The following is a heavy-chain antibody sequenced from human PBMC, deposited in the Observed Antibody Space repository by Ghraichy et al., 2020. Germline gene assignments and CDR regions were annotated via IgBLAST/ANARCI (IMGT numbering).Heavy chain of an antibody. Sequence: GGSLRLSCAASGFTFSGYWMSWVRQAPGKGLEWVASIKQDVSEKKYVDSVKGRFTISRDNAKNSLYLQMNSLRAEDTAVYYCAKNIVAAGKILYYYYGMDVWGQGTTVTVSS. J-gene: IGHJ6*02. CDR1: GFTFSGYW. V-gene: IGHV3-7*01. CDR3: AKNIVAAGKILYYYYGMDV. D-gene: IGHD5-12*01. CDR2: IKQDVSEK.